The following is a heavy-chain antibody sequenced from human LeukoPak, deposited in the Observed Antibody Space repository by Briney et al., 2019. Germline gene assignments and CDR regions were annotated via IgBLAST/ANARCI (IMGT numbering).Heavy chain of an antibody. CDR3: AKEENYYDSSGQFDY. D-gene: IGHD3-22*01. V-gene: IGHV3-9*01. J-gene: IGHJ4*02. CDR2: ISWNSGSI. CDR1: GFTFDDYA. Sequence: GGSLRLSCAASGFTFDDYAMHWVRQAPGKGLEWVSGISWNSGSIGYADSVKGRFTISRDNAKNSLYLQMNSLRAEDTALYYCAKEENYYDSSGQFDYWGQGTLVTVSS.